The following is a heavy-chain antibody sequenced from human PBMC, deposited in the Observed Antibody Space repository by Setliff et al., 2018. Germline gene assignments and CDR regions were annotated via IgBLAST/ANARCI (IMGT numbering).Heavy chain of an antibody. CDR1: GYSFTDYW. V-gene: IGHV5-51*01. D-gene: IGHD5-12*01. CDR3: ARNRVALYDAFDI. J-gene: IGHJ3*02. CDR2: IHPNNSDT. Sequence: GESLKISCKGSGYSFTDYWIGWVRQMPGEGLEWMGIIHPNNSDTVYSPSFQGQVTISADRSITTAYLQWSSLKASDTAIYYCARNRVALYDAFDIWGQGTMVTVS.